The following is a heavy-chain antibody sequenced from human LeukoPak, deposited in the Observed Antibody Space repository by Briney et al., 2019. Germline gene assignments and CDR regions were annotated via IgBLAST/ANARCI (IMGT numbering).Heavy chain of an antibody. CDR3: ARDRYVGTTTAGDSDS. CDR2: IGSSGSTI. J-gene: IGHJ4*02. D-gene: IGHD1-26*01. V-gene: IGHV3-48*04. Sequence: GGSLRLSCAASGFTFSSYWMNWIRQAPGEGLEWVSYIGSSGSTIYYADSVKGRFTISRDNAKNSLYLQMNSLRAEDTAVYYCARDRYVGTTTAGDSDSWGQGTLVTVSS. CDR1: GFTFSSYW.